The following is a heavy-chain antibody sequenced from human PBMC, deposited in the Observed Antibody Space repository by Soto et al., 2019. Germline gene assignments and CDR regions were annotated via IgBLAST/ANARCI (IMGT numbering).Heavy chain of an antibody. Sequence: EVQLLESGGGLVQPGGSLRLSCAASGFTFSSYAMSWVRQAPGKGLEWVSAISGSGGSTYYADSVKGRFTISRDNSKXTXSLQRNSLRAEDTAVYYCAKDGDSSGWYGAGWYFDLWGRGTLVTVSS. CDR2: ISGSGGST. J-gene: IGHJ2*01. CDR3: AKDGDSSGWYGAGWYFDL. CDR1: GFTFSSYA. V-gene: IGHV3-23*01. D-gene: IGHD6-19*01.